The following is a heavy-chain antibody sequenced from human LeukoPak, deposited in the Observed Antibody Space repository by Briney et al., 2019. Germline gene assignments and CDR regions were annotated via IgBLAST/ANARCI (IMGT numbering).Heavy chain of an antibody. Sequence: SETLSLTCTVPGASTASHYWTWLRQPPGKELEWIAYMFDTVSTKSNPSLKSRLTLSVDTSKKQLSLRLSSVTAADTAVYYCATIKRGSTYGCFDFWGQGIKVTVSS. CDR2: MFDTVST. J-gene: IGHJ4*02. CDR1: GASTASHY. CDR3: ATIKRGSTYGCFDF. D-gene: IGHD5-18*01. V-gene: IGHV4-59*11.